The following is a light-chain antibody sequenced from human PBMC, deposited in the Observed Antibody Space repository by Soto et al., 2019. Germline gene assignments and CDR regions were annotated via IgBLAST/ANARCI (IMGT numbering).Light chain of an antibody. V-gene: IGLV1-44*01. J-gene: IGLJ2*01. CDR1: NSTIGSNA. Sequence: SVLTQPPSTSGTPGQRVTISCSGSNSTIGSNAVNWYQHVPGTAPKVVIYRNDQRPSGVPDRFSGSKSGTSVSLAISGLQSEDEADYFCASWDDILNVVFGGGTKVTVL. CDR3: ASWDDILNVV. CDR2: RND.